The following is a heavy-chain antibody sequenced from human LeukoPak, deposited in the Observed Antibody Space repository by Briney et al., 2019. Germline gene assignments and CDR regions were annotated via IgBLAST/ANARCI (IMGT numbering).Heavy chain of an antibody. CDR2: ISSSSYI. CDR1: GFTFSSYS. CDR3: AKEGPGGLNF. V-gene: IGHV3-21*01. D-gene: IGHD3-10*01. J-gene: IGHJ4*02. Sequence: GGSLRLSCAASGFTFSSYSMNWVRQAPGKGLEWVSSISSSSYIYYADSVKGRFTISRDNSKNTLYLQMNSLTTEDTAVYYCAKEGPGGLNFWGQGTLVTVSS.